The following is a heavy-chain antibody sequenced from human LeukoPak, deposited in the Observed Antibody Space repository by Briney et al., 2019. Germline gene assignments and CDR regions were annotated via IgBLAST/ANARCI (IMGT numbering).Heavy chain of an antibody. V-gene: IGHV3-15*01. D-gene: IGHD2-21*02. CDR1: GFSFRNAW. CDR3: TTVWNCGGDCSDAFDI. J-gene: IGHJ3*02. CDR2: IKSKTDGGTT. Sequence: GGSLRHSCAASGFSFRNAWMSWVRQAPGKGLEWVGRIKSKTDGGTTDYAAPVKGRFTISRDDSKNTLYLQMNSLKTEDTAVYYCTTVWNCGGDCSDAFDIWGQGTMVTVSS.